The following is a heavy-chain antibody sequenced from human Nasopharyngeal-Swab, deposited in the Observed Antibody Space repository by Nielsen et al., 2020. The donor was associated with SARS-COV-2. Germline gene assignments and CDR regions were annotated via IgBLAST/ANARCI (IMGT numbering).Heavy chain of an antibody. CDR3: ARDYIVGHYYYGMDV. V-gene: IGHV3-48*03. CDR1: GFTFSSYE. J-gene: IGHJ6*02. CDR2: ISSSGSTI. Sequence: GESLKISCAASGFTFSSYEMNWVRQAPGKGLEWVSYISSSGSTIYYAHSVKGRFTISRDNANNSLYLQMNSLRAEDTTVYYCARDYIVGHYYYGMDVWGQGTTVTVSS. D-gene: IGHD1-26*01.